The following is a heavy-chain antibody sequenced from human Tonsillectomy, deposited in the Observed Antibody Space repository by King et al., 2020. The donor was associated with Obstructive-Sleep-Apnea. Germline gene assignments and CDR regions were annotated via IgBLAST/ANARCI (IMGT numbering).Heavy chain of an antibody. CDR3: ARQQRNAAGTDYPDAGLDI. J-gene: IGHJ3*02. CDR1: GFSFSRHW. CDR2: IYPVDSDP. Sequence: VQLVQSGAEAKKPGESLRISCRGSGFSFSRHWIAWVRQMPGKGLELMGSIYPVDSDPRYSPTLRGQGVISVDRSTSTTYLRWDNLTASDTAIFYCARQQRNAAGTDYPDAGLDIWGQGTKVTVSS. V-gene: IGHV5-51*01. D-gene: IGHD3-10*01.